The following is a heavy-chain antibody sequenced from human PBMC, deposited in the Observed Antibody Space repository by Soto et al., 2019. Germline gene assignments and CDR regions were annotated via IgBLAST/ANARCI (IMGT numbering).Heavy chain of an antibody. CDR2: ISAYNGNT. CDR1: GYTFTSYG. J-gene: IGHJ5*02. Sequence: QVQLVQSGAEVKKPGASVKVSCKASGYTFTSYGISWVRQAPGQGLEWMGWISAYNGNTNYGQKLQGRVTMTTDTCTSTASMELRSLRSDDSAVYYCARGGAYISSWYRCFAHWGQGTLVAVSS. V-gene: IGHV1-18*01. D-gene: IGHD6-13*01. CDR3: ARGGAYISSWYRCFAH.